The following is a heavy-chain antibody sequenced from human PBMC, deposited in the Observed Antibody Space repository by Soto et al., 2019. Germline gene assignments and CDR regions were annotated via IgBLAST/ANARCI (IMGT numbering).Heavy chain of an antibody. CDR2: INPNSGDT. CDR3: ARDSNWHTLDY. V-gene: IGHV1-2*02. J-gene: IGHJ4*02. D-gene: IGHD4-4*01. CDR1: GYSFISYY. Sequence: WASVKVSCKSSGYSFISYYLFWVRQAPGQGPEWMGWINPNSGDTNIAEKFQARVTLTRDTSITTAYMEVSSLTSDDTALYYCARDSNWHTLDYWGQGTLVTVSS.